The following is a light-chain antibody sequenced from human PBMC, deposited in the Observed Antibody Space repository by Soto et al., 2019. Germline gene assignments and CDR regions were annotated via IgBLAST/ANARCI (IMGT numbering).Light chain of an antibody. CDR3: SAWDVSLNGYV. J-gene: IGLJ1*01. CDR1: SSNIGSKT. Sequence: QSVLTQPPSASGTPGQRVTISCSGSSSNIGSKTVNWYQQLPGTAPKLLIYSNYQRPSGVPDRFSGSKSGTSASLAISGLQSEDEADYYCSAWDVSLNGYVFGTGTKATVL. CDR2: SNY. V-gene: IGLV1-44*01.